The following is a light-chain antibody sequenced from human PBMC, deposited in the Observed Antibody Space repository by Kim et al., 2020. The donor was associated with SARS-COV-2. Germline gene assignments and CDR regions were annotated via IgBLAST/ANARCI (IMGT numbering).Light chain of an antibody. Sequence: PGESATLSCRASHSVSSNYLAWFQQRPGQAPRLLIYGASSRATGIPDRFSGSGSGRDFTLTISRLEPEDFAVYYCQQYGSSVFTFGPGTKVD. CDR2: GAS. CDR3: QQYGSSVFT. CDR1: HSVSSNY. J-gene: IGKJ3*01. V-gene: IGKV3-20*01.